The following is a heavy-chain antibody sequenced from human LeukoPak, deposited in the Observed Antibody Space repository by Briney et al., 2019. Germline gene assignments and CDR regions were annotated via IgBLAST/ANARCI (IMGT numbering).Heavy chain of an antibody. CDR1: GFTFSSYG. CDR2: ISSSSSTI. V-gene: IGHV3-48*01. Sequence: SGGSLRLSCAASGFTFSSYGMHWVRQAPGKGLEWVAYISSSSSTIYYADSVKGRFTISRDNAKNSLYLQMNSLRAEDTAVYYCARSNWNYDHYYYYYYMDVWGKGTTVTVSS. CDR3: ARSNWNYDHYYYYYYMDV. J-gene: IGHJ6*03. D-gene: IGHD1-7*01.